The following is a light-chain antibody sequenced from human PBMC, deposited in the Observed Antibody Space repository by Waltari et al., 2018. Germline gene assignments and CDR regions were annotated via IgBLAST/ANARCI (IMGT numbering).Light chain of an antibody. CDR2: EVS. V-gene: IGLV2-11*01. Sequence: QAAPPQPPSVSGSPGPSVTISCTGTSSAIGYYNAVSWYQQHPGKAPKLRIDEVSKRPSGVSDRFSGSKSGNTASLTISGLQAEDEADYYCSSYAGSNTWVFGGGTRLTVL. CDR1: SSAIGYYNA. CDR3: SSYAGSNTWV. J-gene: IGLJ2*01.